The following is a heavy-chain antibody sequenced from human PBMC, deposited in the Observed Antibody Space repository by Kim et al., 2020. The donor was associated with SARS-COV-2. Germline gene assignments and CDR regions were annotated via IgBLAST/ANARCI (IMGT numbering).Heavy chain of an antibody. Sequence: GGSLRLSCAASGFTFSSYSMNWVRQAPGKGLEWVSSISSSSSDIYYADSVKGRFTISRDNAKNSLYLQMNSLRAEDTAVYYCASGDSGYDSWGFDYWGQGTLVTVSS. CDR1: GFTFSSYS. J-gene: IGHJ4*02. D-gene: IGHD5-12*01. CDR2: ISSSSSDI. CDR3: ASGDSGYDSWGFDY. V-gene: IGHV3-21*01.